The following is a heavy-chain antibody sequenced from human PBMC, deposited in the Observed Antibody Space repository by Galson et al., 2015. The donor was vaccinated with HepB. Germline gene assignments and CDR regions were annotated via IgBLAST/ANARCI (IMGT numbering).Heavy chain of an antibody. D-gene: IGHD2-15*01. CDR2: INPSGGST. CDR3: ARAIGPCSGGSCYSWYFDY. V-gene: IGHV1-46*03. Sequence: SVKVSCKASGYTFTSYYMHWVRQAPGQGLEWMGIINPSGGSTSYAQKFQGRVTMTRDTSTSTVYMELSSLRSEDTAVYYCARAIGPCSGGSCYSWYFDYWGQGTLVTVSS. J-gene: IGHJ4*02. CDR1: GYTFTSYY.